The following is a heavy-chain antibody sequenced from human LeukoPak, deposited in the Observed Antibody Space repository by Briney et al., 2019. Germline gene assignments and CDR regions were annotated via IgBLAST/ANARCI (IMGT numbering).Heavy chain of an antibody. V-gene: IGHV1-8*01. D-gene: IGHD3-3*01. Sequence: ASVKVSCKASGYTFTSYDINWVRQATGQGLEWMGWMNPNSGNTGYAQKFQGRVTTTRNTSISTAYMGLSSLRSEDTAVYYCARGLRFLEWLLSWFDPWGQGTLVTVSS. CDR1: GYTFTSYD. J-gene: IGHJ5*02. CDR3: ARGLRFLEWLLSWFDP. CDR2: MNPNSGNT.